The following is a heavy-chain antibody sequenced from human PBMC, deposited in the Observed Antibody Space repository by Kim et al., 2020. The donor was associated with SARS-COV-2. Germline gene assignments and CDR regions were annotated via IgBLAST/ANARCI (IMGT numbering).Heavy chain of an antibody. CDR1: GFSFSNHA. V-gene: IGHV3-30-3*01. D-gene: IGHD4-17*01. J-gene: IGHJ4*02. CDR3: ARDTAPAGLTKDLDY. CDR2: TAYDGGNR. Sequence: GGSLRLSCAASGFSFSNHAMHWVRQAPGKGLEWVAVTAYDGGNRYYADSVKGRFTISRDNSKNTLYLQMDSLRAEDTAAYYCARDTAPAGLTKDLDYWGQGTLVTVSS.